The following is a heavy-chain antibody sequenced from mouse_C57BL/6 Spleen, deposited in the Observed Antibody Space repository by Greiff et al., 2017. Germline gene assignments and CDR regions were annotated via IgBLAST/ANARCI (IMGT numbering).Heavy chain of an antibody. CDR3: ANHYYGSSFVGYYFDY. J-gene: IGHJ2*01. Sequence: VKLKESGPGLVAPSQSLSITCPVSGFSLTSYGVSWVRQPPGKGLEWLGVIWGDGSTNYHSALISSLSSSKDNSKSQVFLKLNSLKTDDTATYYGANHYYGSSFVGYYFDYWGQGTTLTVSS. V-gene: IGHV2-3*01. CDR2: IWGDGST. D-gene: IGHD1-1*01. CDR1: GFSLTSYG.